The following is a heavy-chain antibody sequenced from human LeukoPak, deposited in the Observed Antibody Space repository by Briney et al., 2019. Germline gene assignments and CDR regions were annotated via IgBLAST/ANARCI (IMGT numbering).Heavy chain of an antibody. Sequence: GGSLRLSCVASGFTFSNYAMTWVRQAPGEGLEWVSTISGSGGTTNYADSVEGRFTISRDSSKSTLYLQMNSLRAEDTAVYFCGKGGPQFFDYWGQGSLVTVSS. CDR2: ISGSGGTT. CDR1: GFTFSNYA. V-gene: IGHV3-23*01. D-gene: IGHD5-24*01. CDR3: GKGGPQFFDY. J-gene: IGHJ4*02.